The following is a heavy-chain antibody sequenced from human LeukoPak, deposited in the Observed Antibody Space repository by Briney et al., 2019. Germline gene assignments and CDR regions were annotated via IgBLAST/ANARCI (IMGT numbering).Heavy chain of an antibody. D-gene: IGHD3-10*01. CDR3: ATVEMVRGPYYYYGMDV. V-gene: IGHV1-8*01. J-gene: IGHJ6*02. Sequence: ASVKVSCKASGYTFTTYDINWVRQATGQGLEWMGWMNPNSGYTGYAQKFQGRVTMTEDTSTDTAYMELSSLRSEDTAVYYCATVEMVRGPYYYYGMDVWGQGTTVTVSS. CDR1: GYTFTTYD. CDR2: MNPNSGYT.